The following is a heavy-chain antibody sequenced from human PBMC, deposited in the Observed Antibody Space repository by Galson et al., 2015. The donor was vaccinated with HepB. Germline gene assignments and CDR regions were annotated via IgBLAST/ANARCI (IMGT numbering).Heavy chain of an antibody. D-gene: IGHD3-22*01. Sequence: SLRLSCAASGFTFSNAWMSWVRQAPGKGLEWVGRIKSKTDGGTTDYAAPVKGRFTISRDDSKNTLYLQMNSLKTEDTAVYYCTPSMRYYYDSSGYYGFDYWGQGTLVTVSS. CDR3: TPSMRYYYDSSGYYGFDY. CDR1: GFTFSNAW. CDR2: IKSKTDGGTT. V-gene: IGHV3-15*01. J-gene: IGHJ4*02.